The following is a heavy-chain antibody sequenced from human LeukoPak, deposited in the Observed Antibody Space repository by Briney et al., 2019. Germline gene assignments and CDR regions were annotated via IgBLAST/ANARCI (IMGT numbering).Heavy chain of an antibody. CDR1: GFTVSSNY. CDR2: IRSKAYGATT. J-gene: IGHJ3*02. CDR3: TRILLKWELPGSDAFDI. Sequence: GGCLRLSCAASGFTVSSNYMSWVRQAPGKGLEWVGFIRSKAYGATTEYAASLKDRFTISRDDSKSIAYLQVSSLKTEDTAVYYCTRILLKWELPGSDAFDIWGEGTMVTVSS. V-gene: IGHV3-49*04. D-gene: IGHD1-26*01.